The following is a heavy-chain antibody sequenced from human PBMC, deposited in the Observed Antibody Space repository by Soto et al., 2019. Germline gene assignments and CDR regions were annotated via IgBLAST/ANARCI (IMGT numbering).Heavy chain of an antibody. CDR1: GYTFSNFW. CDR2: IYPGDYET. D-gene: IGHD6-13*01. V-gene: IGHV5-51*01. CDR3: ARSPRSSPYFDY. Sequence: GGSLKISCRCSGYTFSNFWIAWVRQLPGKGLEWMGIIYPGDYETRYSPSFHGKVTISADRSIGTAYLQWSSLEASDSAFYFCARSPRSSPYFDYWGQGALVTVSS. J-gene: IGHJ4*02.